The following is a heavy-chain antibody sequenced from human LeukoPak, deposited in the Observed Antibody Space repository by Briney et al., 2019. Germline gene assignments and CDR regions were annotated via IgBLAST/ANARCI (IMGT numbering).Heavy chain of an antibody. V-gene: IGHV4-61*01. J-gene: IGHJ6*03. CDR1: GVSISTSSYY. CDR3: ARTSEGYCRGSSCWDYYYYMDV. D-gene: IGHD2-15*01. CDR2: IYYSGSI. Sequence: PSGTLSLTCTVSGVSISTSSYYWSWLRQPPGKGLEWIGYIYYSGSINYNPSLKSRVTISVDTSKNQFSLKLSSVTAADTAVYYCARTSEGYCRGSSCWDYYYYMDVWGKGTTVTVSS.